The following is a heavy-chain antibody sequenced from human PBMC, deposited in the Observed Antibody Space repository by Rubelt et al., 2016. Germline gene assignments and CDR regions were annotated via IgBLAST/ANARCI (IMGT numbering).Heavy chain of an antibody. CDR3: ASNSGSYPPIDY. D-gene: IGHD1-26*01. V-gene: IGHV4-59*01. J-gene: IGHJ4*02. Sequence: SGSTNYNPSLKSRVTISVDTSKNQFSLKLSSVTAADTAVYYCASNSGSYPPIDYWGQGTLVTVSS. CDR2: SGST.